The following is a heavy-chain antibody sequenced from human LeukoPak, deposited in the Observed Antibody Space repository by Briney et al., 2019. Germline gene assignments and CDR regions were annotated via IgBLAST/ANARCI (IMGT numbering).Heavy chain of an antibody. CDR3: ARATSFDY. V-gene: IGHV3-30-3*01. Sequence: GGSLRLSCAASGFAFSSNAIHWVRQAPGKGLEWVAEISYDGGNTYYADSVKGRFTISRDNSKNTLYLQMNSLRAEDTAVYYCARATSFDYWGQGTLVTVSS. J-gene: IGHJ4*02. CDR2: ISYDGGNT. CDR1: GFAFSSNA.